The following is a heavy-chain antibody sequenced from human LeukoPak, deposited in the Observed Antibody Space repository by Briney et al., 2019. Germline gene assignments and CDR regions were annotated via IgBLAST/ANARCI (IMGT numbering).Heavy chain of an antibody. V-gene: IGHV3-48*01. J-gene: IGHJ4*02. CDR2: ISSSSSTI. D-gene: IGHD6-13*01. Sequence: GGSLRLSCAASGFTFSSYSMNWVRQAPGKGLEWVSYISSSSSTIYYADSVKGRFTISRDNAKNSLYLHMNNLKPEDTAVYYCTTDLPSSSRWSNDWWGQGTQVTASS. CDR3: TTDLPSSSRWSNDW. CDR1: GFTFSSYS.